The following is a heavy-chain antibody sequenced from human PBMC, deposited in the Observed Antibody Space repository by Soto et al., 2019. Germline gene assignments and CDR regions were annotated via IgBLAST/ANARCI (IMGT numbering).Heavy chain of an antibody. CDR2: ISAYNGNT. CDR3: ARDPWAGHDSSGYYYSGSNWFDP. CDR1: GYTFTSYG. D-gene: IGHD3-22*01. J-gene: IGHJ5*02. Sequence: ASVKVSCKASGYTFTSYGISWVRQAPGQGLEWMGWISAYNGNTNYAQKLQGRVTMTTDTSTSTAYMELRSLRSDDTAVYYCARDPWAGHDSSGYYYSGSNWFDPWGQGTLVTVSS. V-gene: IGHV1-18*01.